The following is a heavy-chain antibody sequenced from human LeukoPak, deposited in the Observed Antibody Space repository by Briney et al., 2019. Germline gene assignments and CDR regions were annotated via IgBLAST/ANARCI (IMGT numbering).Heavy chain of an antibody. V-gene: IGHV4-59*01. J-gene: IGHJ4*02. Sequence: SESLSLTCTVSGGSIGSYYWSWIRQPPGKGLEWIGYIYYSGSTNYNPSLKSRVTISVDTSKNQFSLKLSSVTAADTAVYYCARGQLLTMEPFDYWGQGTLVTVSS. CDR3: ARGQLLTMEPFDY. D-gene: IGHD2-2*01. CDR1: GGSIGSYY. CDR2: IYYSGST.